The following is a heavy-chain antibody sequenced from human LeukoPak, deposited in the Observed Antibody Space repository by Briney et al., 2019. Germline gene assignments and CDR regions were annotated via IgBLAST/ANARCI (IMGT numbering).Heavy chain of an antibody. Sequence: PGGSLRLSCVASGFRFGRDWISWVRQAPGKGLEWVACVKQDGTEKNYVVSVWGRFTVSVDNGKNSLYLQMNSLRAEDTAKYYCATLDSTKSALWGRGTAVIVSS. V-gene: IGHV3-7*01. D-gene: IGHD2-2*01. CDR1: GFRFGRDW. CDR2: VKQDGTEK. CDR3: ATLDSTKSAL. J-gene: IGHJ1*01.